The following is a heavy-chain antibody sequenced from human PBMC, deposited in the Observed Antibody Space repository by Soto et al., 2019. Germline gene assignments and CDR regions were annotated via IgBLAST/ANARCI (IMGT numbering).Heavy chain of an antibody. Sequence: PXGSLRPSCAASGVSLSPYWMHWVRQVPGRGLEWVARLSSDGFGAAYADSVKGRFFISRDIARNTLSLQMNSLRADDTAVYYCARDLGGPDYWGRGTSVTVSS. D-gene: IGHD3-16*01. J-gene: IGHJ4*02. V-gene: IGHV3-74*03. CDR2: LSSDGFGA. CDR1: GVSLSPYW. CDR3: ARDLGGPDY.